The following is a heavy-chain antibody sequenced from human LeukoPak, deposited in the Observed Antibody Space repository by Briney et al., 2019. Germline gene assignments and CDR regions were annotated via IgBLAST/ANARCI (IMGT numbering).Heavy chain of an antibody. D-gene: IGHD3-22*01. CDR1: GNIFNTYG. Sequence: GASVKVSCKDSGNIFNTYGFSWVRQAPGQGLEWIGWINVHKGNTNYAQKFQGRVTMTADTSTSTVYMELRSLRSDDTAVYYCTRADREAYYYDSSGYYYWGQGTLVTVSS. CDR2: INVHKGNT. V-gene: IGHV1-18*01. J-gene: IGHJ4*02. CDR3: TRADREAYYYDSSGYYY.